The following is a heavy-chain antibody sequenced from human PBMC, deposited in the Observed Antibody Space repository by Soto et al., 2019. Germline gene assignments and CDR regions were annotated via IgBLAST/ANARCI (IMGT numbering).Heavy chain of an antibody. J-gene: IGHJ4*02. CDR1: GFSFNNYW. CDR2: INSDGTLT. D-gene: IGHD5-12*01. CDR3: ARGTSGAYDSTYDW. Sequence: PWGSLRLSCAASGFSFNNYWIHFVRQAPGKGLVWVSRINSDGTLTNYADSVKGRFTISRDNAKNTLRLQMNSLRAEDTAVYYCARGTSGAYDSTYDWWGQGTLVTVSS. V-gene: IGHV3-74*01.